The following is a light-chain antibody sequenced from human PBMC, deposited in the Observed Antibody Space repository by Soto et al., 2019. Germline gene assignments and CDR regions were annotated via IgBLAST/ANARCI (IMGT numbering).Light chain of an antibody. CDR1: ETITSH. V-gene: IGKV1-39*01. Sequence: DIQMTQSPSTVSASVGDRVIITCRASETITSHLNWFQHKPGKAPKLLIYGGSILISGVPSRFSASGSGTDFTLTISSLQPEDFATYFCQNSYYIPWTFGQGTKVDIK. CDR2: GGS. J-gene: IGKJ1*01. CDR3: QNSYYIPWT.